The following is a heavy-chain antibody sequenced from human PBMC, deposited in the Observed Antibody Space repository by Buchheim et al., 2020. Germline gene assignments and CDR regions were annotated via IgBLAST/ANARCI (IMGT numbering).Heavy chain of an antibody. CDR1: GGTFSSYA. CDR3: ARDGLDYYDGSGYYHAEYFQH. J-gene: IGHJ1*01. Sequence: QVQLVQSGAEVKKPGSSVKVSCKASGGTFSSYAISWVRQAPGQGLEWMGGIIPIFGTANYAQKFQGRVTITADKSTSTAYMELSSLRSEDTAVYYCARDGLDYYDGSGYYHAEYFQHWGQGTL. V-gene: IGHV1-69*06. CDR2: IIPIFGTA. D-gene: IGHD3-22*01.